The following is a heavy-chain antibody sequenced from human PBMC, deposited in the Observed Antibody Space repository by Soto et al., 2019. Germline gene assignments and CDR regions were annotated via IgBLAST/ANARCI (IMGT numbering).Heavy chain of an antibody. CDR1: GGTFSSYA. J-gene: IGHJ3*02. CDR3: ARDPGYCSGGSCPYDAFDI. CDR2: IIPIFGTA. D-gene: IGHD2-15*01. V-gene: IGHV1-69*13. Sequence: SVKVSCKASGGTFSSYAISWVRQAPGQVLEWMGVIIPIFGTANYAQKFQGRVTITADESTSTAYMELSSLRSEDTAVYYCARDPGYCSGGSCPYDAFDIWGQGTMVTVSS.